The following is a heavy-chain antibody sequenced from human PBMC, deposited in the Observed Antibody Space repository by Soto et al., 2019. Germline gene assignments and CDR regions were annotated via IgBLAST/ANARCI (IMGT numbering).Heavy chain of an antibody. CDR1: GFTCSSYW. V-gene: IGHV3-7*01. Sequence: EVQLVESGGGLVQPGGSLRLSCAASGFTCSSYWMTWVRQAPGKGLEWVANIKQDGSEKYYVESVKGRFTISRDNAKNSLFLQMNSLRVDDTAAYYCVRGGVIFNEIRSGFDYWGQGTLVTVSP. CDR2: IKQDGSEK. J-gene: IGHJ4*02. D-gene: IGHD3-16*02. CDR3: VRGGVIFNEIRSGFDY.